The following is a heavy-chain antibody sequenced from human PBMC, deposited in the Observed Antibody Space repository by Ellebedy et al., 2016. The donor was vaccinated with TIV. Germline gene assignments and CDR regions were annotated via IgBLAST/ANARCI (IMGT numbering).Heavy chain of an antibody. D-gene: IGHD3-10*01. CDR3: ARVNMVRGVKP. Sequence: GESLKISXAASGFTFSSYAMSWVRQAPGKGLEWVSAISGSGGSTYYADSVKGRFTISRDNSKNSLYLQMNSLRAEDTAVYYCARVNMVRGVKPWGQGTLVTVSS. J-gene: IGHJ5*02. CDR2: ISGSGGST. V-gene: IGHV3-23*01. CDR1: GFTFSSYA.